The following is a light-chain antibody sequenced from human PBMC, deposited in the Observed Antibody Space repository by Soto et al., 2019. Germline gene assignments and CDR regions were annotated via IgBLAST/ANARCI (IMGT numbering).Light chain of an antibody. Sequence: NFMLTQPHSVSESPGKTVTISCTGSGGSVATNYVQWYQQRPASAPTTVIYENNQRPSGVPDRFSGSIDSSSNSASLTIAGLKTEDEADYYCQSYDSSNPVVFGGGTKLTVL. CDR3: QSYDSSNPVV. CDR1: GGSVATNY. V-gene: IGLV6-57*02. CDR2: ENN. J-gene: IGLJ2*01.